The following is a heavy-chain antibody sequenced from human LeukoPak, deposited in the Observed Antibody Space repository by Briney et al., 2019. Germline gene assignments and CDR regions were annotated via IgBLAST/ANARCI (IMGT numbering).Heavy chain of an antibody. Sequence: ASVKVSCKASGYTFTSYAMRWVRQAPGQRLEWMGWINAGNGNTKYSEKFQGRVTITRDTSASTASMELSSLRSEDTAVYYCAREGYSHGSSYYGMDVWGKGTTVTVSS. CDR3: AREGYSHGSSYYGMDV. J-gene: IGHJ6*04. CDR1: GYTFTSYA. D-gene: IGHD5-18*01. CDR2: INAGNGNT. V-gene: IGHV1-3*01.